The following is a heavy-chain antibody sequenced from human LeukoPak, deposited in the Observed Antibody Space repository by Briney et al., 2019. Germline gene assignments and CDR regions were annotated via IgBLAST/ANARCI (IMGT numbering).Heavy chain of an antibody. CDR2: ISPTGSTT. J-gene: IGHJ4*02. D-gene: IGHD6-6*01. Sequence: GGSLRLSCTASGFSFSGHWMHWARQLPGKGLVWVSRISPTGSTTSYADSVKGRFTVSRDNAKNTLYLQVNNLRAEDTAVYYCARGHNSNWSGLDSWGQGTRLTVSS. V-gene: IGHV3-74*01. CDR1: GFSFSGHW. CDR3: ARGHNSNWSGLDS.